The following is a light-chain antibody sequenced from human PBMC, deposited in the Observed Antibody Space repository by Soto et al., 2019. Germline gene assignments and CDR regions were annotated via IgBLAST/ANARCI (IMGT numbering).Light chain of an antibody. Sequence: VMTQSPLSLPVTPGEPASISCRSSRSLLHINGQNYLDWYLQKPGQSPQLLIYLGSNRASGVRDMCSGSGSGRNFTLRISRVEAEGAGVYYWMQGLQTPLTFGGWTKLEIK. CDR1: RSLLHINGQNY. J-gene: IGKJ4*01. CDR3: MQGLQTPLT. V-gene: IGKV2-28*01. CDR2: LGS.